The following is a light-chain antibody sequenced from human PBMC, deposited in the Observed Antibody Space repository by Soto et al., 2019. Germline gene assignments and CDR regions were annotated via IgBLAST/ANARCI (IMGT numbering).Light chain of an antibody. CDR1: QTVSAGY. CDR2: GAS. J-gene: IGKJ3*01. V-gene: IGKV3-20*01. CDR3: QQDSRSLVT. Sequence: EIVLTQSPGTLSLSRGERATLSCRASQTVSAGYLAWYQHKPGQAPRLLIYGASIRAAGIPDRFSGSGSGTDFTLTIRRLEHEDSAIYCWQQDSRSLVTFGPGTKVDIK.